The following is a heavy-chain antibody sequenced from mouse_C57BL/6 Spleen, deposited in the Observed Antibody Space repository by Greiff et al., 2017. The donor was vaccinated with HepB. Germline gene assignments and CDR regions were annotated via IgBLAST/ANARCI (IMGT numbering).Heavy chain of an antibody. V-gene: IGHV1-22*01. J-gene: IGHJ3*01. CDR2: INPNNGGT. D-gene: IGHD2-3*01. CDR1: GYTFTDYN. CDR3: ARRDDGYPDWFAY. Sequence: VQLQQSGPELVKPGASVKMSCKASGYTFTDYNMHWVKLSHGKSLEWIGYINPNNGGTSYNQKFKGKATLTVNKSSSTAYMELRSLTSEDSAVYYCARRDDGYPDWFAYWGQGTLVTVSA.